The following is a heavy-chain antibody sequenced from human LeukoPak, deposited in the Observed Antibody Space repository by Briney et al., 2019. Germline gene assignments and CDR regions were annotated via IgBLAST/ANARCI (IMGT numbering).Heavy chain of an antibody. CDR1: GGSISSYY. D-gene: IGHD3-16*01. CDR2: IYYSGST. J-gene: IGHJ4*02. Sequence: PSETLSLTCTVSGGSISSYYWSWIRQPPGKGLEWIGYIYYSGSTNYNPSLKSRVTISVDTSKNQFSLKLSSVTAADTAVYYCARVGRSHWGTPYYFDYWGQGSLVTVSS. V-gene: IGHV4-59*01. CDR3: ARVGRSHWGTPYYFDY.